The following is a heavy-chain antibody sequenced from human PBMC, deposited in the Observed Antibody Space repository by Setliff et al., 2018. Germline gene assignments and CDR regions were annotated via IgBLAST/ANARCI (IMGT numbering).Heavy chain of an antibody. D-gene: IGHD2-15*01. CDR2: INGASGNT. CDR3: ARDSPEMVAPPAAHCFDP. V-gene: IGHV1-3*01. Sequence: ASVKVSCKASGYSLSAYVMHWVRQAPGQRLEWMGWINGASGNTKYSQKFQGRVTITRDTSASTAHMELSSLRSEDTAVYYCARDSPEMVAPPAAHCFDPWGQGTLVTVSS. J-gene: IGHJ5*02. CDR1: GYSLSAYV.